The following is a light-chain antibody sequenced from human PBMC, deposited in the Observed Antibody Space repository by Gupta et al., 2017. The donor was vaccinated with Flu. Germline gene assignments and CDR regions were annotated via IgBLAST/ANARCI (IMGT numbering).Light chain of an antibody. Sequence: PSSLSASVGDRVTITCRASQSISTKLNWYQQKPGKSPTLLIYSTSSLHSGVPSRFSGSGFETDFTLAISSLQPEDVATYYCQQSSSTPETFGPGTKVDIK. CDR2: STS. CDR1: QSISTK. J-gene: IGKJ3*01. CDR3: QQSSSTPET. V-gene: IGKV1-39*01.